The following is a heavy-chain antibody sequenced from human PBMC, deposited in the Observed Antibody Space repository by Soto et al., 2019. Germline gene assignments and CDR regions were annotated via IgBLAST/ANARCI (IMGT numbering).Heavy chain of an antibody. CDR1: GGSISSYY. J-gene: IGHJ4*02. CDR3: ARYDFWSGHYRFFDH. CDR2: IYYTGST. V-gene: IGHV4-59*01. D-gene: IGHD3-3*01. Sequence: QVQLQESGPGLVKPSETLSLTCTVSGGSISSYYWSWIRQSPGQGLEWIGYIYYTGSTTYNPSLKSRVTISVDTSKNQFSLKLSSVTAADTAVYYCARYDFWSGHYRFFDHWGQGTLVTVSS.